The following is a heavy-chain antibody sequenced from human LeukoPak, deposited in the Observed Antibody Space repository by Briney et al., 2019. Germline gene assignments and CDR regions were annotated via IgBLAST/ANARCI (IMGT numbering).Heavy chain of an antibody. J-gene: IGHJ3*02. CDR3: ARRVAPLDAFGI. V-gene: IGHV4-59*01. Sequence: SETLSLTCTVSGGSISSYYWSWIRQPPGKGLEWIGYIYYSGSTNYNPSLKSRVTISVDTSKNQFSLKLSSVTAADTAVCYCARRVAPLDAFGIWGQGTMVTVSS. CDR2: IYYSGST. D-gene: IGHD5-12*01. CDR1: GGSISSYY.